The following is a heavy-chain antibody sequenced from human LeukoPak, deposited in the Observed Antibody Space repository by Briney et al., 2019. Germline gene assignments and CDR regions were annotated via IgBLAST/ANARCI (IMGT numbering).Heavy chain of an antibody. CDR2: IKSKTDGGTT. CDR1: GFTFSDYY. CDR3: TTLAVGATKGDY. J-gene: IGHJ4*02. D-gene: IGHD1-26*01. V-gene: IGHV3-15*01. Sequence: GGSLRLSCAASGFTFSDYYMSWVRQAPGKGLEWVGRIKSKTDGGTTDYAAPVKGRFTISRDDSKNTLYLQMNSLKTEDTAVYYCTTLAVGATKGDYWGQGTLVTVSS.